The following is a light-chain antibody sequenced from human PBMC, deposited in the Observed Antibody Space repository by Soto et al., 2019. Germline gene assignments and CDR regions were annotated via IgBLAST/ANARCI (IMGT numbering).Light chain of an antibody. CDR1: QSISSW. V-gene: IGKV1-5*03. CDR2: KAS. J-gene: IGKJ5*01. CDR3: QQYNSYPIA. Sequence: DIQMTQSPSTLSASVGDRVTITCRASQSISSWLAWYQQKPGKAPKLLIYKASSLESGVPSRFSGSGSGTEFTLPISSLQPDDFANYYCQQYNSYPIAFGQGTRLEIK.